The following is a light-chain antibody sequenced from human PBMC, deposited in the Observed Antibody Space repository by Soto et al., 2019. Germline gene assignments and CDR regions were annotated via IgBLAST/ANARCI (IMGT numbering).Light chain of an antibody. CDR3: GSYTSSNTVV. V-gene: IGLV2-14*01. CDR1: SSDVGGYNH. Sequence: QSALTQPASVSASPGQSITISCTGTSSDVGGYNHVSWYQQHPGKVPKVMIFDVSNRPSGVSNRFSGSKSGNTASLTLSGLQAEDEADYYCGSYTSSNTVVFGGGTKLTVL. CDR2: DVS. J-gene: IGLJ2*01.